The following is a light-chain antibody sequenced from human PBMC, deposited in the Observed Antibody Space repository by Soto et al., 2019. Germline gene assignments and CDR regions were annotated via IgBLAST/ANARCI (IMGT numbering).Light chain of an antibody. Sequence: DIQMTQSPSSLSASVGDRVTMTFRASQSISSYLNWYQQKPGKAPNLLIYAASSLQSGVPSRFSGSGSGTDFTLTISSLQPEDFATYYCQQSYSTPPTFGQGTKVDIK. J-gene: IGKJ1*01. CDR1: QSISSY. CDR2: AAS. CDR3: QQSYSTPPT. V-gene: IGKV1-39*01.